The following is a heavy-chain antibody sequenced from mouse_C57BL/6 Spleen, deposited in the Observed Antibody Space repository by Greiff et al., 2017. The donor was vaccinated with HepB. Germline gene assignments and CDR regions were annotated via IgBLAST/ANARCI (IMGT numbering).Heavy chain of an antibody. CDR2: ISNLAYSI. J-gene: IGHJ1*03. CDR3: ARQAVGGYFDV. CDR1: GFTFSDYG. V-gene: IGHV5-15*01. D-gene: IGHD1-1*01. Sequence: EVKVVESGGGLVQPGGSLKLSCAASGFTFSDYGMAWVRHAPRKGPEWVAFISNLAYSIYYADTVTGRFTISRENAKNTLYLEMSSLRSEDTAMYYCARQAVGGYFDVWGTGTTVTVSS.